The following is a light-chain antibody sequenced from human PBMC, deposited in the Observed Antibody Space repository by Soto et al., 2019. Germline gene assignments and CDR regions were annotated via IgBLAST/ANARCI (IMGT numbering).Light chain of an antibody. Sequence: EIVLTQSPGTLSLSPGDIATLSCRASQSVNSRLAWYQHKPGQAPRLIISGVSSRATGIPDRFSGSGSATDCTLTISRLEPEDVALYYCQHYGRSPITLGQGTRLEIK. CDR1: QSVNSR. V-gene: IGKV3-20*01. CDR3: QHYGRSPIT. J-gene: IGKJ5*01. CDR2: GVS.